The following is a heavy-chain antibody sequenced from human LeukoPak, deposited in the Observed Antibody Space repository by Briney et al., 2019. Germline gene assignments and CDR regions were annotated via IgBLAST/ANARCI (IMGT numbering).Heavy chain of an antibody. CDR3: ATHYGRNYYYYAMGV. CDR1: GFTFSTYA. J-gene: IGHJ6*02. CDR2: IWYDGSSR. D-gene: IGHD3-10*01. V-gene: IGHV3-33*01. Sequence: PGRSLRLSCAASGFTFSTYAMHWVRQAPGKGLEWVAVIWYDGSSRYYSDSVKGRFTISRDNSKNTLYLQMNSLRAEDTAVYYCATHYGRNYYYYAMGVWGQGTTVTVSS.